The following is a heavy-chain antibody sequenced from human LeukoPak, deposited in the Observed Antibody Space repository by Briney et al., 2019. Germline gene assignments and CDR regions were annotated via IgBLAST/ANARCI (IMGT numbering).Heavy chain of an antibody. D-gene: IGHD6-19*01. V-gene: IGHV1-18*01. J-gene: IGHJ4*02. CDR1: GYTFTSYG. CDR3: ARAQPVAGSLDY. CDR2: ISGYNGNT. Sequence: ASVKVSCKASGYTFTSYGISWVRQAPGQGLEWMGWISGYNGNTNYAQKLQGRVTMTTDTSTSTAYMELRSLRSDDTAVYYCARAQPVAGSLDYWGQGTLVTVSS.